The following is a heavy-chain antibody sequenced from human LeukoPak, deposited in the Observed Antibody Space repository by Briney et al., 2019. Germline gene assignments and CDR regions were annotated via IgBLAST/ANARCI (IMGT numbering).Heavy chain of an antibody. J-gene: IGHJ4*02. CDR2: TYYRSKWYN. CDR3: ARVSSYYDSSGYYFDY. D-gene: IGHD3-22*01. CDR1: GDSVSSNSAA. V-gene: IGHV6-1*01. Sequence: SQTLSLTCAISGDSVSSNSAAWNWIRQSPSRGLEWLGRTYYRSKWYNDYAVSVKSRITINPDTSKNQFSLQLNSVTPEDTAVYYCARVSSYYDSSGYYFDYWGQGTLVTVSS.